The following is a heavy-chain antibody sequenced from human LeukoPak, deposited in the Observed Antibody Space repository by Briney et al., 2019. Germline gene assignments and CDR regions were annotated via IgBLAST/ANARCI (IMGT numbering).Heavy chain of an antibody. CDR1: GYTFTGYY. CDR3: ARGGGDIVVEEYFQH. CDR2: INPNSGGT. V-gene: IGHV1-2*02. J-gene: IGHJ1*01. Sequence: ASVKVSCKASGYTFTGYYMHWVRQAPGQGLEWMGWINPNSGGTNYAQKFQGRVTMTRDTSISTAYMELSRLRSDDTAVYYCARGGGDIVVEEYFQHWGQGTLVTVSS. D-gene: IGHD2-2*01.